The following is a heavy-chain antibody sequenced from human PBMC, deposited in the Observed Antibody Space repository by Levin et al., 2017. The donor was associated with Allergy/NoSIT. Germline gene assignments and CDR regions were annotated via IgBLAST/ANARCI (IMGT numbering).Heavy chain of an antibody. CDR3: VREGYGSYFDF. CDR1: GAPINSRDYY. CDR2: VHSLGSA. V-gene: IGHV4-30-4*01. D-gene: IGHD5-18*01. Sequence: SETLSLTCVVSGAPINSRDYYWSWIRQSPGQGLEWIGYVHSLGSADYNPSLKDRVTISSDPSKNQFSVTLKSVTVADTATYFCVREGYGSYFDFWGQGTLVTVSS. J-gene: IGHJ4*02.